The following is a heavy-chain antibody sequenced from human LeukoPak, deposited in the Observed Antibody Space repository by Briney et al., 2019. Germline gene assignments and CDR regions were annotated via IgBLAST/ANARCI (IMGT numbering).Heavy chain of an antibody. J-gene: IGHJ4*02. CDR2: IHYSGST. CDR1: GGSISSGDYY. D-gene: IGHD2-15*01. CDR3: ARGTYCSGGSCYERQIDY. Sequence: SQTLSLTCTVSGGSISSGDYYWSWIRQPPGKGLEWIGYIHYSGSTYYNPSLKSRVTISVDTSKNQFSLKLSSVTAADTAVYYCARGTYCSGGSCYERQIDYWGQGTLVTVSS. V-gene: IGHV4-30-4*01.